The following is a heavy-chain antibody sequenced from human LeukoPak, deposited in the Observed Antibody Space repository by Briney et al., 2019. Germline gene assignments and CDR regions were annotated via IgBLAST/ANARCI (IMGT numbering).Heavy chain of an antibody. Sequence: PGGSLRLSCAASGFTFSSYAMSWVRQAPGKGLEWVSAISGSGGSTYYADSVKGRFTISRDNSKNTLYLQMNSLRAEDTAVYYCAKSPLARLALNYFDYWGQGTLVTVSS. CDR2: ISGSGGST. J-gene: IGHJ4*02. V-gene: IGHV3-23*01. CDR3: AKSPLARLALNYFDY. CDR1: GFTFSSYA.